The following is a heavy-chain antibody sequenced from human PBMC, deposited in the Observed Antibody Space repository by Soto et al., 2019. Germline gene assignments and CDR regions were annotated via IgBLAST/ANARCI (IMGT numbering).Heavy chain of an antibody. Sequence: PSETLSLTCAVYGGSFSGYYWSWIRQPPGKGLEWIGEINHSGSTNYNPSLKSRVTISVDTSKNQFSLKLSSVTAADTAVYYCARGHYDYWGGYFATIDYWGQGTRVTVSS. CDR2: INHSGST. J-gene: IGHJ4*02. CDR1: GGSFSGYY. CDR3: ARGHYDYWGGYFATIDY. V-gene: IGHV4-34*01. D-gene: IGHD3-3*01.